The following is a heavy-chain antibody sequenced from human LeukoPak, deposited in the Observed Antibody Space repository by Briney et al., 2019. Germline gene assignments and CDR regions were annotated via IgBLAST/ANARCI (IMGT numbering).Heavy chain of an antibody. J-gene: IGHJ3*02. Sequence: PGRSLRLSCAASGFTFSSYGMHWVRQAPGKGLEWVAVISYDGSNKYYADSVKGRFTISRDNAKNSLYLQMNSLRAEDTAVYYCAKERAGSTWAFDIWGQGTMVTVSS. CDR1: GFTFSSYG. CDR2: ISYDGSNK. CDR3: AKERAGSTWAFDI. D-gene: IGHD2-2*01. V-gene: IGHV3-30*18.